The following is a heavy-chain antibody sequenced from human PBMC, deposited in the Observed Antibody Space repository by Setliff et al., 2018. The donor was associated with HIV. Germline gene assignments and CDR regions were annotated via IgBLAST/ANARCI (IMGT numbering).Heavy chain of an antibody. Sequence: ASVKVSCKVSGYTLTALSIHWVRQAPGKGLEWMGGFDREEGERLYSQRFQGRVTWTEDTSTDTAYMDLSSLTSDDTAVYYCVRGVTRDISGYYRDEYFQHWGQGTPVTVSS. CDR3: VRGVTRDISGYYRDEYFQH. CDR1: GYTLTALS. V-gene: IGHV1-24*01. CDR2: FDREEGER. J-gene: IGHJ1*01. D-gene: IGHD3-22*01.